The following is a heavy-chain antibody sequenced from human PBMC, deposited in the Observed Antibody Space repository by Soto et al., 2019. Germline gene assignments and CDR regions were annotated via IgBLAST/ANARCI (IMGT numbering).Heavy chain of an antibody. J-gene: IGHJ4*02. CDR1: GFTFINYA. CDR2: ISYDGSNK. CDR3: ARDQVKETMTIL. V-gene: IGHV3-30-3*01. D-gene: IGHD4-17*01. Sequence: GGSLRLCCAASGFTFINYAMHWVRQAPGKGLEWVAVISYDGSNKYYADSVKGRFTISRDNSKDTMYLQMNSLSAEDTAVYHCARDQVKETMTILWGRGTLVTVSS.